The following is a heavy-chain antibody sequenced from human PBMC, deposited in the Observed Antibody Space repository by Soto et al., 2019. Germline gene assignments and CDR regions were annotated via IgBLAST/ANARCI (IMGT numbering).Heavy chain of an antibody. CDR3: TTAQLGYCSSTSCYNYYYYGMDV. V-gene: IGHV3-15*01. D-gene: IGHD2-2*02. CDR2: IKSKTDGGTT. J-gene: IGHJ6*02. Sequence: EVQLVESGGGLVKPGGSLRLSCAASGFTFSNAWMSWVRQAPGKGLEWVGRIKSKTDGGTTDYAAPVKGRFTISRDDSKNTLYLQMNSLKTEDTAVYYCTTAQLGYCSSTSCYNYYYYGMDVWGQGTTVTVSS. CDR1: GFTFSNAW.